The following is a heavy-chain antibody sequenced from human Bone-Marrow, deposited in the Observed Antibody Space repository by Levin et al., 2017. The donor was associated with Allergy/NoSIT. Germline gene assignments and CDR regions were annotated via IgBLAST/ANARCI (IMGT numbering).Heavy chain of an antibody. Sequence: HGESLKISCKTSSDSSAKYWIGWVRQVPGKGLEWMGIIYPGDSDTRYNPSFQAHVTISADKSINTAYLQWSGLRTSDTATYYCAKGSDTSSYYFDYWGQGTLVTVSS. V-gene: IGHV5-51*01. CDR1: SDSSAKYW. D-gene: IGHD3-22*01. CDR3: AKGSDTSSYYFDY. J-gene: IGHJ4*02. CDR2: IYPGDSDT.